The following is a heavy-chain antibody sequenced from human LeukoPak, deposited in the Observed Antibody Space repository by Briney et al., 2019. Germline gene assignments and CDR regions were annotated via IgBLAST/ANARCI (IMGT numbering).Heavy chain of an antibody. CDR3: AREGGSGSLDY. CDR1: GYNFTNYW. Sequence: GESLKISCKGSGYNFTNYWVGWVRQMPEKGLEWMGFIYPGDSDTRYGPSFQGRVTISADKSISSAYLQWSSLKASDTAMYYCAREGGSGSLDYWGQGTLVTVSS. V-gene: IGHV5-51*01. J-gene: IGHJ4*02. CDR2: IYPGDSDT. D-gene: IGHD3-10*01.